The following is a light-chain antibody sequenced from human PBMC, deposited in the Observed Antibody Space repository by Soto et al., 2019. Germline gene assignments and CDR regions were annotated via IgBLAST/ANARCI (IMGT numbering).Light chain of an antibody. CDR1: LSLSSD. Sequence: EIVLTQSPATLSLSPGERATLSCRASLSLSSDLAWYQQKAGQAPRLLIYDASNRATGIPARFSGSGSGTDFTVTISSLEPEDFAVYYCQQSTNWPPTFGGGTKVEIK. CDR2: DAS. CDR3: QQSTNWPPT. J-gene: IGKJ4*01. V-gene: IGKV3-11*01.